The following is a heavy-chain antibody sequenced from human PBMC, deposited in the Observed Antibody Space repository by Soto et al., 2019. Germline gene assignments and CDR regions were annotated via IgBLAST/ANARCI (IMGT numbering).Heavy chain of an antibody. CDR2: IGSSTFNI. V-gene: IGHV3-48*02. Sequence: DVQLVESGGGLVQPGGSLRLSCAAPGFTFSSYSMNWVRQAPGKGLEWVSYIGSSTFNIYYADSVKGRFTISRDNAKKSLILQMNSLRDEDTGVYYCARDRNSWKDGTKFDYWGQGTLVTVSS. CDR3: ARDRNSWKDGTKFDY. D-gene: IGHD1-20*01. CDR1: GFTFSSYS. J-gene: IGHJ4*02.